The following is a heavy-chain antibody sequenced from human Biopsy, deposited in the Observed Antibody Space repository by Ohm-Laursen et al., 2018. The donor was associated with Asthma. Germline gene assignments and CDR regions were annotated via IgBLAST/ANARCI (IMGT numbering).Heavy chain of an antibody. J-gene: IGHJ4*02. Sequence: SVKVSCKSLGGTFNTYVIGWVRQAPGQGLEWMGGINFVFGNTTYPQKFQDRVTITADDSTSTVYMGLSSLRSEDTAVYYCARKSGSCISRTCYSLDFWGQGTLVTVSS. CDR1: GGTFNTYV. CDR3: ARKSGSCISRTCYSLDF. CDR2: INFVFGNT. V-gene: IGHV1-69*13. D-gene: IGHD2-2*01.